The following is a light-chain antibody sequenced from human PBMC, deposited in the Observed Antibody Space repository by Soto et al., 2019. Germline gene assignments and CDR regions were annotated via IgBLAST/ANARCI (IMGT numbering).Light chain of an antibody. CDR2: DAS. J-gene: IGKJ5*01. V-gene: IGKV3-15*01. CDR3: QQSGYSPIT. Sequence: ETVMTQSPATLSVSPGERATLSCRASQSISSNLAWFQQKPGQAPRLLIYDASTMATGFPARFSGSGSGTEFTLTIYRLEPEDFAVYYCQQSGYSPITFGQGTRLE. CDR1: QSISSN.